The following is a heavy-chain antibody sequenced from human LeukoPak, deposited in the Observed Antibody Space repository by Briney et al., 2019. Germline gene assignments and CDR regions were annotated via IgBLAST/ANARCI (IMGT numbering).Heavy chain of an antibody. D-gene: IGHD3-3*01. J-gene: IGHJ5*02. Sequence: ASVKVSCKASGGTFSSYAISWVRQAPGQGLEWMGWMNPNSGNTGYAQKFQGRVTMTRNTSISTAYMELSSLRSEDTAVYYCARGSPPEDYDFWSGYYINWFDPWGQGTLVTVSS. CDR1: GGTFSSYA. CDR2: MNPNSGNT. V-gene: IGHV1-8*02. CDR3: ARGSPPEDYDFWSGYYINWFDP.